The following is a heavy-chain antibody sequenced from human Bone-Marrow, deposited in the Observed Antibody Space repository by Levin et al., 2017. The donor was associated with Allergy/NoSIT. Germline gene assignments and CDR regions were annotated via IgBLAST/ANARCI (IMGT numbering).Heavy chain of an antibody. CDR1: GFTVNNNY. J-gene: IGHJ4*02. CDR3: ARGVRSGVVVAAYYFDY. V-gene: IGHV3-66*01. D-gene: IGHD2-15*01. Sequence: QPGGSLRLSCAASGFTVNNNYMNWVRQAPGKGLEWVSVIYSGGSTYYADSVKGRFTISRDISKNTLYLQMNSMRDEDTAVYYCARGVRSGVVVAAYYFDYWGQGTLVTVSS. CDR2: IYSGGST.